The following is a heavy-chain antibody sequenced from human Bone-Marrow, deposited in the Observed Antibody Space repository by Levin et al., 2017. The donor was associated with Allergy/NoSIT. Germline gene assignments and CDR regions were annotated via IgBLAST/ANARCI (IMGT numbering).Heavy chain of an antibody. J-gene: IGHJ4*02. V-gene: IGHV3-23*01. CDR3: AKDPDYGAFGY. CDR1: GFTFSSYA. CDR2: ISGSGGST. D-gene: IGHD4/OR15-4a*01. Sequence: LSLTCAASGFTFSSYAMSWVRQAPGKGLEWVSAISGSGGSTYYADSVKGRFTISRDNSKNTLYLQMNSLRAEDTAVYYCAKDPDYGAFGYWGQGTLVTVSS.